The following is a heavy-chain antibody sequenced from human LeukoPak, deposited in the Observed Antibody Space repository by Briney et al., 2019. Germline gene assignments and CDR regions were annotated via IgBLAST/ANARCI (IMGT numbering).Heavy chain of an antibody. V-gene: IGHV4-59*01. CDR2: IYYSGST. Sequence: SETLSLTCTVSGGSISSYYWSWIRQPPGKGLEWIGYIYYSGSTNYNPSLKSRVTISVDTSKNQFSLKLSSVTAADTAVYYCARVGGYSGYDSAHFDYWGQGTLVTVSS. J-gene: IGHJ4*02. D-gene: IGHD5-12*01. CDR3: ARVGGYSGYDSAHFDY. CDR1: GGSISSYY.